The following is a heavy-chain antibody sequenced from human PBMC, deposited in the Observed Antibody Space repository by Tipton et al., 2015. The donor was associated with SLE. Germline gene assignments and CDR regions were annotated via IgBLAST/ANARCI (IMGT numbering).Heavy chain of an antibody. CDR1: GGTFSSYA. Sequence: QSGAEVKKPGSSVKVSCKASGGTFSSYAISWVRQAPGKGLEWMGGFNPEDGETIYAQKFQGRVTMTEDTSTDTAYMELSSLRSEDTAMYYCASNTIFGVPYGDYWGQGTLVTVSS. V-gene: IGHV1-24*01. D-gene: IGHD3-3*01. J-gene: IGHJ4*02. CDR2: FNPEDGET. CDR3: ASNTIFGVPYGDY.